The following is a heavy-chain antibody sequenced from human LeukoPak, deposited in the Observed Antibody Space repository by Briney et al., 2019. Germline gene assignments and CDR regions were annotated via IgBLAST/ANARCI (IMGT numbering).Heavy chain of an antibody. Sequence: GGSLRLSCAASGFTFSTYSMNWVRQAPGEGLEWVSYISTRSSDIYYADSVKGRLTISRDNGKNSLYLQMNSLRDEDTAVYYCARLGTHWNYWYFDLWGRGTLVTVSS. J-gene: IGHJ2*01. CDR1: GFTFSTYS. CDR3: ARLGTHWNYWYFDL. V-gene: IGHV3-48*02. CDR2: ISTRSSDI. D-gene: IGHD1-1*01.